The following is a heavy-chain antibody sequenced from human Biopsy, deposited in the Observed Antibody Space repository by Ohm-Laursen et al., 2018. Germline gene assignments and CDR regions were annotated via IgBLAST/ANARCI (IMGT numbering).Heavy chain of an antibody. CDR3: ARFPLGAYDDSGSYRAVEHWYLDL. J-gene: IGHJ2*01. CDR2: SIPLFNTA. Sequence: SSVKVSCKASGGTFTNHAVSWVRQAPGQGLEWVGSSIPLFNTANYADKFQGRVTLTADKSTTTAYMELSSLRSEDTAIYYCARFPLGAYDDSGSYRAVEHWYLDLWGRGTLVTVSS. V-gene: IGHV1-69*06. D-gene: IGHD3-22*01. CDR1: GGTFTNHA.